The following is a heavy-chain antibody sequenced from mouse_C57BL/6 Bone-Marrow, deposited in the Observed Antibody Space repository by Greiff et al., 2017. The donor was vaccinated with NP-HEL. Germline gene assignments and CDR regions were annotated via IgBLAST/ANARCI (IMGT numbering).Heavy chain of an antibody. CDR2: IYPRSGNT. Sequence: VQLVESGAELARPGASVKLSCKASGYTFTSYGISWVKQRTGQGLEWIGEIYPRSGNTYYNEKFKGKATLTADKSSSTAYMELRSLTSEDSAVYFCARDGKNYFDYWGQGTTLTVSS. D-gene: IGHD1-1*01. CDR3: ARDGKNYFDY. CDR1: GYTFTSYG. V-gene: IGHV1-81*01. J-gene: IGHJ2*01.